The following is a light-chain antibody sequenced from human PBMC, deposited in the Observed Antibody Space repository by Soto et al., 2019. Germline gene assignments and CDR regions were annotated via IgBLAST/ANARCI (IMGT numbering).Light chain of an antibody. CDR1: QDITNF. CDR2: DAS. Sequence: DIQMTQSPSSLSASVGDRVTITCQASQDITNFLNWYQQKPGKAPKLLIYDASSLQTGVPSRFSGSGSGTDFSFTISSLQPEDIATYYFQQFDDVPYSFGQGTKVAIK. V-gene: IGKV1-33*01. CDR3: QQFDDVPYS. J-gene: IGKJ2*03.